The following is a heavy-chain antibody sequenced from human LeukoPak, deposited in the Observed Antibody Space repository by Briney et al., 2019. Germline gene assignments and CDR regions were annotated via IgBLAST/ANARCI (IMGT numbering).Heavy chain of an antibody. CDR3: ATEFGELSHNWFDP. V-gene: IGHV1-24*01. CDR2: FDPEDGET. CDR1: GYTLTELS. J-gene: IGHJ5*02. Sequence: GASVKVSCKVSGYTLTELSMHWVRQAPGKGLEWMGGFDPEDGETIYAQKFQGRVTMTEDTSTDTAYMELSSLRSEDTAVYYCATEFGELSHNWFDPWGQGTWSPSPQ. D-gene: IGHD3-10*01.